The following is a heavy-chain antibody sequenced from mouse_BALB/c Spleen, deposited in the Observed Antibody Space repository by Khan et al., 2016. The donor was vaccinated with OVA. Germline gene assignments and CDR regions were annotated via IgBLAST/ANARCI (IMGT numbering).Heavy chain of an antibody. V-gene: IGHV1S132*01. D-gene: IGHD3-2*02. CDR3: AGEEALYYFDY. CDR2: IYPGTDNT. Sequence: QVQLQQSGAELVRPGASVKLSCKTSGYIFTSYWIHWIQQRSGQGLEWIAKIYPGTDNTYYNEKLKDKATLTADKSSSTAYMQLSSLKSEDSAVYFCAGEEALYYFDYWGQGTTLTVSS. CDR1: GYIFTSYW. J-gene: IGHJ2*01.